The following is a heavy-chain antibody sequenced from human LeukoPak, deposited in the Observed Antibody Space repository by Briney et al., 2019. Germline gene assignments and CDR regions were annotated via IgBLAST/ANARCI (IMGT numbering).Heavy chain of an antibody. CDR3: AKYPNYCSGGSCTEYYFDY. CDR1: GFTFSSYA. J-gene: IGHJ4*02. V-gene: IGHV3-23*01. Sequence: GGSLRLSCAASGFTFSSYAMSWVRQAPGKGLEWVSAISGSGGSTYYADSVKGRFTIPRDNSKNTLYLQMNSLRAEDTAVYYCAKYPNYCSGGSCTEYYFDYWGQGTLVTVSS. D-gene: IGHD2-15*01. CDR2: ISGSGGST.